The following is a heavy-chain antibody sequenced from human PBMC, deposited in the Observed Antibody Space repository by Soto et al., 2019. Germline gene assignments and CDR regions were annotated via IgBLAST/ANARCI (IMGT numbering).Heavy chain of an antibody. CDR3: ARAADRFDFGWGSNDALDL. CDR1: GYRFTEFG. CDR2: SRADKSHP. D-gene: IGHD3-16*01. V-gene: IGHV1-18*01. J-gene: IGHJ3*01. Sequence: QVQLLQSGPEVKKPGASVKVSCRAFGYRFTEFGISWVRQAPGQGLEWVGWSRADKSHPNYAKSLQGRVNVTTDTSSNAAYMELTSLTSADTDVYYCARAADRFDFGWGSNDALDLWGQGTLVFVSS.